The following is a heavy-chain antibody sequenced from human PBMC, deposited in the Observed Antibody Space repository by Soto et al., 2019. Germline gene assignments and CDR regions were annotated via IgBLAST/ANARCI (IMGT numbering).Heavy chain of an antibody. CDR2: ITSSGSTT. CDR3: ARERYSYGPYYFDF. D-gene: IGHD5-18*01. V-gene: IGHV3-11*01. J-gene: IGHJ4*02. Sequence: QVQLVESGGDLVKPGGSLRLSCAASGFTFSDYYMSWIRQAPGKGLEWVSSITSSGSTTYYTDSVKGRFTISMDNAKNSLYLQMIRLRAEDTAVYYCARERYSYGPYYFDFWGQGTLVTVSS. CDR1: GFTFSDYY.